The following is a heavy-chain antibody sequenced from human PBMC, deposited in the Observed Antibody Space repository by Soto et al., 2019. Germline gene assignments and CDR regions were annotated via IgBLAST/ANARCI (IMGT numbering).Heavy chain of an antibody. CDR2: IYYNGRT. CDR3: ARMRGLGEISPYLDY. J-gene: IGHJ4*02. D-gene: IGHD3-16*01. Sequence: QVQLQESGPGLVKPSETLSLTCSISGGSISDYQWNWIRQPPGKGLEWSGYIYYNGRTNYNPSLKSRLTISLDTSTRQFSLRLRSVTAADTAVYYCARMRGLGEISPYLDYWGQGALVTVSS. V-gene: IGHV4-59*01. CDR1: GGSISDYQ.